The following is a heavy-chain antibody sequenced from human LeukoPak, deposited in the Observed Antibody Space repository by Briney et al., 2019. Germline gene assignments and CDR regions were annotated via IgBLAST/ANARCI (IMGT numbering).Heavy chain of an antibody. D-gene: IGHD3-16*02. CDR2: ISAYNGNT. Sequence: ASVTVSCKASGYTFTSYGISWVRQAPGQGLEWMGWISAYNGNTNYAQKLQGRVTMTTDTSTSTAYMELRSLRSDDTAVYYCARDYYDYVWGSYRYDLLTDYWGQGTLVTVSS. CDR3: ARDYYDYVWGSYRYDLLTDY. CDR1: GYTFTSYG. J-gene: IGHJ4*02. V-gene: IGHV1-18*01.